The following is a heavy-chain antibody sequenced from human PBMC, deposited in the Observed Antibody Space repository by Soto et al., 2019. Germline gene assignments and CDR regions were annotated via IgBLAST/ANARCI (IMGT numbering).Heavy chain of an antibody. CDR3: VRAKGPLYSSSWYGFDP. CDR2: IYYSGST. J-gene: IGHJ5*02. CDR1: GGSSSSYY. V-gene: IGHV4-59*12. D-gene: IGHD6-13*01. Sequence: SETLSLTCTVSGGSSSSYYWSWIRQPPGKGLEWIGYIYYSGSTNYNPSLKSRVTISVDTSKNQFSLKLSSVTADDTAVYYCVRAKGPLYSSSWYGFDPWGQGTLVTVSS.